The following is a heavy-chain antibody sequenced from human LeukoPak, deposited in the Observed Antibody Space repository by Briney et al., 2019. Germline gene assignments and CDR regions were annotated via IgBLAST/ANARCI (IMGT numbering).Heavy chain of an antibody. CDR3: ARDYSSGHIDAVDI. CDR2: FSEYNGNT. CDR1: GYTFTSSG. V-gene: IGHV1-18*01. D-gene: IGHD6-19*01. J-gene: IGHJ3*02. Sequence: ASLKVSCTASGYTFTSSGISRVRQAPGHRLGWMGWFSEYNGNTNSTQNLPGRVNTTTDPSPTTAYIELRSLRSAATDLYYVARDYSSGHIDAVDIWGQGTMGTVSS.